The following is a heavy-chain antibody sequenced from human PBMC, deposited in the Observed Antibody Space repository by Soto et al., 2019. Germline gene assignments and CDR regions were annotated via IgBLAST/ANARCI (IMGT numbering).Heavy chain of an antibody. D-gene: IGHD5-18*01. J-gene: IGHJ4*02. V-gene: IGHV1-18*01. CDR2: INSYSGST. CDR1: GFTLTNYG. CDR3: ASRSGQLPYYFDY. Sequence: ASVKVSCKASGFTLTNYGIGWVRQAPGQGLEWMGWINSYSGSTNYAQKLRGRVTMTRDTSTSTAYMELRSLRSDDTAVYYCASRSGQLPYYFDYWGQGTLVTVYS.